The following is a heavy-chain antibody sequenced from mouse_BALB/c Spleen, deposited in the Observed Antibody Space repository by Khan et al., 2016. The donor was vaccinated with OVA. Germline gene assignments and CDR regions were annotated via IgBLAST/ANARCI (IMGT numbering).Heavy chain of an antibody. D-gene: IGHD2-10*01. CDR1: GYTFTNYG. CDR2: INTYTGEP. Sequence: QIQLVQSGPELKKPGETVKISCKASGYTFTNYGMNWVKQSPGKALKWMGWINTYTGEPTYADDFKGRFAFSLETSASTAYLQINNLKHEDTATYFCARPPYFYYTLDHWGQGTSVTVSS. V-gene: IGHV9-3-1*01. CDR3: ARPPYFYYTLDH. J-gene: IGHJ4*01.